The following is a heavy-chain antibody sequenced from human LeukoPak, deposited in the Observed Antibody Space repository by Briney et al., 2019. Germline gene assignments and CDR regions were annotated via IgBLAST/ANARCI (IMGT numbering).Heavy chain of an antibody. Sequence: SVKVSCKASGGTFSSYSISWVRQAPGQGLEWMGRIIPILNIADYAQNFQGRVTITADKSTTTAYMELGSLRSEDTVVYYCARETASQPLRIDYWGQGTLVTVSS. J-gene: IGHJ4*02. CDR1: GGTFSSYS. D-gene: IGHD2-2*01. CDR3: ARETASQPLRIDY. CDR2: IIPILNIA. V-gene: IGHV1-69*04.